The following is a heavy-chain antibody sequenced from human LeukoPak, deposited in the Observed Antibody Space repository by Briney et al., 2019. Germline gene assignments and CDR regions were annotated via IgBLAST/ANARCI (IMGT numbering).Heavy chain of an antibody. J-gene: IGHJ4*02. CDR1: GFTVSSNY. Sequence: GGSLRLSCAASGFTVSSNYMSWVRQAPGKGLEWVSVIYSGGSTYYADSVKGRFTISRDNSKNTLYLQMNSLRAEDTAVYYCARGYYDSSGYYYGGAFDYWGQGTLVTVSS. CDR2: IYSGGST. V-gene: IGHV3-66*01. D-gene: IGHD3-22*01. CDR3: ARGYYDSSGYYYGGAFDY.